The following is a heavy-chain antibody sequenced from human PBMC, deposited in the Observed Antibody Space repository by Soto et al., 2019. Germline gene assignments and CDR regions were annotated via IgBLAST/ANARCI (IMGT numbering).Heavy chain of an antibody. V-gene: IGHV3-33*03. CDR3: ASVNKVSSWDYDGMDI. D-gene: IGHD3-10*01. Sequence: QLHLVESGGGVVQPGASVRLSCEASGFTFSAFGMHWVRQAPGKGLEWVAGIRHDGSNDYYSDFAKGRLTISRDNSRDTLDLQINSLRADDSAVYYCASVNKVSSWDYDGMDIWGQGNTVTVSS. J-gene: IGHJ6*01. CDR2: IRHDGSND. CDR1: GFTFSAFG.